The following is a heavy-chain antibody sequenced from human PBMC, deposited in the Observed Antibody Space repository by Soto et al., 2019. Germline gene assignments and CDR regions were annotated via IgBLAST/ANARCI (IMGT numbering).Heavy chain of an antibody. D-gene: IGHD3-10*01. V-gene: IGHV5-10-1*01. CDR2: IDPSDSYT. CDR3: ASETIWFGERPSPPGRDV. CDR1: GYSFTSYW. J-gene: IGHJ6*02. Sequence: PGESLKISCKGSGYSFTSYWISWVRQMPWKGLEWMGRIDPSDSYTNYSPSFQGHVTISADKSISTAYLQWSSLKASDTAMYYCASETIWFGERPSPPGRDVWGQGPTVTV.